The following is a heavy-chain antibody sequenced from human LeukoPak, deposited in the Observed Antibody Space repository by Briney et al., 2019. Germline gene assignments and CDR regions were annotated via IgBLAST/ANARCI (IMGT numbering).Heavy chain of an antibody. CDR2: IIPILGIA. Sequence: SVKVSCKASGGTFSSYAISWVRQAPGQGLEWMGSIIPILGIANYAQKFQGRVTITADKSTSTAYMELSSLRSEDTAVYYCARGRYYGSGPKGYYFDYWGQGTLVTVSS. D-gene: IGHD3-10*01. CDR3: ARGRYYGSGPKGYYFDY. CDR1: GGTFSSYA. V-gene: IGHV1-69*04. J-gene: IGHJ4*02.